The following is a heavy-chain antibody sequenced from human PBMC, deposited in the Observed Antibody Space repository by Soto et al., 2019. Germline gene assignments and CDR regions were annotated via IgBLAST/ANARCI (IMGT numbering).Heavy chain of an antibody. V-gene: IGHV1-2*04. J-gene: IGHJ6*03. CDR3: ARGGSFVVVPATGHYYMEV. CDR1: GYTFTGYY. CDR2: INPNSGGT. D-gene: IGHD2-2*01. Sequence: GASVKVSCKASGYTFTGYYMHWVRRAPGQGLEWMGWINPNSGGTNYAQEFQGWVTMTRDTSISTAYMELSRLRSDDTAVYYCARGGSFVVVPATGHYYMEVWGKGTTVTVSS.